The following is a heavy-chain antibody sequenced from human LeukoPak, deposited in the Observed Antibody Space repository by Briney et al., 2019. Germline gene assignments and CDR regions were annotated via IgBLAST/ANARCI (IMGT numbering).Heavy chain of an antibody. V-gene: IGHV4-39*07. Sequence: SETLSLTCTVSGGSISSSNYNWGWIRQSPGKGLEWIGTISYSGSTYYNPPLKSRVTISVDTSKNQFSLKLSSVTAADTAVYYCARVLRPMASQYYFDYWGQGTLVAVSS. CDR3: ARVLRPMASQYYFDY. J-gene: IGHJ4*02. D-gene: IGHD3-10*01. CDR2: ISYSGST. CDR1: GGSISSSNYN.